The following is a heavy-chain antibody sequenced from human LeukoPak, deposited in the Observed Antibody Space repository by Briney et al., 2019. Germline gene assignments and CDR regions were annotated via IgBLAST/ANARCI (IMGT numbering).Heavy chain of an antibody. Sequence: GGSLRLSCAASGFTFDDYAMHWVRQAPGKGLEWVSLISGDGGSTYYADSVKGRFTISRDNSKNSLYLQMNSLRTGDTALYYCAKDTSEDSSSWQSYFDYWGQGTLVTVSS. V-gene: IGHV3-43*02. CDR1: GFTFDDYA. J-gene: IGHJ4*02. D-gene: IGHD6-13*01. CDR2: ISGDGGST. CDR3: AKDTSEDSSSWQSYFDY.